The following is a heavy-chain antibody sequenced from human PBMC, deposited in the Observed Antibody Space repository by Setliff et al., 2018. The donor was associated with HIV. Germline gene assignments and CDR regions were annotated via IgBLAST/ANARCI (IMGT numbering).Heavy chain of an antibody. V-gene: IGHV1-8*01. D-gene: IGHD7-27*01. CDR1: GYAFTSYD. Sequence: GASVKVFCKASGYAFTSYDINWVRQATGQGLEWMGWMNPNSGNTGYAQKFQGRVTMTRNTSISTAYMELSSLRSEDTAVYYCARRGTGDYYYYYYMDVWGKGTTVTVSS. CDR3: ARRGTGDYYYYYYMDV. J-gene: IGHJ6*03. CDR2: MNPNSGNT.